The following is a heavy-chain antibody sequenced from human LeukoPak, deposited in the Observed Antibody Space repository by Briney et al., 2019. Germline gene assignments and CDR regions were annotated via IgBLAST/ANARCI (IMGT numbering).Heavy chain of an antibody. J-gene: IGHJ4*02. V-gene: IGHV3-23*01. CDR2: ISGSGGST. CDR3: AKVPDSSGYYCYFDY. D-gene: IGHD3-22*01. Sequence: GGSLRLSCAASGFTVSSTYMSWVRQAPGKGLEWVSAISGSGGSTYYADSVKGRFTISRDNSKNTLYLQMNSLRAEDTAVYYCAKVPDSSGYYCYFDYWGQGTLVTVSS. CDR1: GFTVSSTY.